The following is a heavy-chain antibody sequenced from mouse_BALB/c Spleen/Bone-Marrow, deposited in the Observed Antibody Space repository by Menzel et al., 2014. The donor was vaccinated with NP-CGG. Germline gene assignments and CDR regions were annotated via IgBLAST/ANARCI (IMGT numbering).Heavy chain of an antibody. D-gene: IGHD2-14*01. V-gene: IGHV1-80*01. CDR1: GYAFSSYW. CDR2: IYPGDGDT. J-gene: IGHJ4*01. Sequence: VQLQQSGAELVRPGSSVKTSCKASGYAFSSYWMNWVKQRPGQGLEWIGQIYPGDGDTNYNGNFKDKATLTVDRSSSTAFMQLSSLTSEDSAVYFCARWYRDPHFAMDYWGPGTSVTVSS. CDR3: ARWYRDPHFAMDY.